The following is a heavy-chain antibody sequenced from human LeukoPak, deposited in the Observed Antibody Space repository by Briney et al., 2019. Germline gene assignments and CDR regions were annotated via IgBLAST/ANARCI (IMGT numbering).Heavy chain of an antibody. D-gene: IGHD3-3*01. Sequence: KPSETLSLTCAVYGGSFSGYYWSWIRQPPGKGLEWIGEINHSGSTNYNPSLKSRITISVDTSKNQFSLKLSSVTAADTAVYYCARARVVNTYYDMDVWGQGTTVTVSS. CDR1: GGSFSGYY. CDR2: INHSGST. J-gene: IGHJ6*02. CDR3: ARARVVNTYYDMDV. V-gene: IGHV4-34*01.